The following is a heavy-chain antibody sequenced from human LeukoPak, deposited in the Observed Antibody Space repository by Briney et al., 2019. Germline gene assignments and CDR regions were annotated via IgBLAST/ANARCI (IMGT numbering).Heavy chain of an antibody. J-gene: IGHJ4*02. Sequence: GGSLRLSCAASGFTVSSNYMSWVRQAPGKGLEWVSVIYSGGSTYYADSVKGRFTISRDNSKNTLYLQMNSLRAEDTAVYYCARDGDSSGSPLNYWGQGTLVTVSS. V-gene: IGHV3-53*01. CDR2: IYSGGST. CDR1: GFTVSSNY. D-gene: IGHD3-22*01. CDR3: ARDGDSSGSPLNY.